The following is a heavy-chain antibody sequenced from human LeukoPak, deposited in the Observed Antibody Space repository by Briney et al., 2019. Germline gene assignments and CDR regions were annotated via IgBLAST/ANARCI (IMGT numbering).Heavy chain of an antibody. CDR2: ISYDGSNE. V-gene: IGHV3-30*18. J-gene: IGHJ4*02. CDR1: GFTFSSYG. CDR3: AKDRPTVTNTLDY. Sequence: GRSLRLSCAASGFTFSSYGMHWVRQAPGKGLEWVAVISYDGSNEYYADSVKGRFTISRDNSKNTLYLQMNSLRAEDTAVYYCAKDRPTVTNTLDYWGQGTLVTVSS. D-gene: IGHD4-17*01.